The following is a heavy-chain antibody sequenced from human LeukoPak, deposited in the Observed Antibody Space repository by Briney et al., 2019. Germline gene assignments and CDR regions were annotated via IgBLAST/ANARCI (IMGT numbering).Heavy chain of an antibody. Sequence: NPSETLSLTCAVSGGSISSGGYSWSWIRQPPGKGLEWFGYIYHSGSTNYNPSLKSRVTISVDTSKNHFSLKLRSVTAADTAVYYCARARYYSDNGGSRWYYFDYWGQGALVTVSS. D-gene: IGHD3-22*01. CDR3: ARARYYSDNGGSRWYYFDY. J-gene: IGHJ4*02. CDR1: GGSISSGGYS. V-gene: IGHV4-30-2*02. CDR2: IYHSGST.